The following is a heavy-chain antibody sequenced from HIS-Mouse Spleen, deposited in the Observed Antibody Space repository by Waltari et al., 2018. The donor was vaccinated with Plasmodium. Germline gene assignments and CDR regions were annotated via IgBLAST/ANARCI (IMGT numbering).Heavy chain of an antibody. CDR2: IDWDDDK. Sequence: QVTLRESGPALVKPTQTLTLTCTFSGFSLSTSGMCVSWIRQPPGKALEWLARIDWDDDKYYSTTLKTKLTISKVTSKNQVVRTMTNMDPVDTATYYCARTTYSSASAKYYYYGMDVWGQGTTVTVSS. V-gene: IGHV2-70*15. CDR3: ARTTYSSASAKYYYYGMDV. J-gene: IGHJ6*02. CDR1: GFSLSTSGMC. D-gene: IGHD6-6*01.